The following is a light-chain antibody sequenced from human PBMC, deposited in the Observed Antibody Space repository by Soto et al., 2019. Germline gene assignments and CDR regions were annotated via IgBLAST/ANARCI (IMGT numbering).Light chain of an antibody. J-gene: IGKJ4*01. CDR1: QTINNY. V-gene: IGKV3-11*01. Sequence: EIVLTQSPATLSLSPGERATLSCRASQTINNYLAWYQQKPGQAPRLLVYDASYRAIGIPARFSGSGSGTDFTLPISSLEPEHYAGYYCQQRSDWPPRLTFGGGTKVELK. CDR2: DAS. CDR3: QQRSDWPPRLT.